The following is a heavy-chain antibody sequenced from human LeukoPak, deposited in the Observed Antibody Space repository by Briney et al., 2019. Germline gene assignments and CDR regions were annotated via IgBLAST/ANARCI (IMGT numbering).Heavy chain of an antibody. CDR2: INPNSGGT. D-gene: IGHD3-10*01. V-gene: IGHV1-2*02. CDR3: ARSSHYYDAFDI. CDR1: GYTFTGYY. J-gene: IGHJ3*02. Sequence: ASVKVSCKASGYTFTGYYMHWVRQVPGQGLEWMGWINPNSGGTNCAQKFQGRVTMTRDTSISTAYMELSRLRSDDTAVYYCARSSHYYDAFDIWGQGTMVTFSS.